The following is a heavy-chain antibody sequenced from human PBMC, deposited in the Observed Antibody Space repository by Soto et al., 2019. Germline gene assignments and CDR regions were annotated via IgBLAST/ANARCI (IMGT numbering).Heavy chain of an antibody. CDR3: ARGRGTISGYYPFFDY. CDR1: GGSISSGGYY. V-gene: IGHV4-31*03. J-gene: IGHJ4*02. Sequence: SETLSLTCTVSGGSISSGGYYWSWIRQHPGKGLEWIGYIYYSGSTYYNPSLKSRVTISVDTSKNQFSLKLSSVTAADTALFYCARGRGTISGYYPFFDYWGQGTLVTVSS. CDR2: IYYSGST. D-gene: IGHD3-22*01.